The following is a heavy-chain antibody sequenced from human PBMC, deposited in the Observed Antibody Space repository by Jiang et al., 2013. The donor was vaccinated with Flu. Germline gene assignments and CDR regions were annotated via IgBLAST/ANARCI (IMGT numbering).Heavy chain of an antibody. CDR2: ITSSGIT. CDR3: ARVYYFDSGTYYNR. CDR1: GFTFIDYY. V-gene: IGHV3-11*04. Sequence: RLSCAASGFTFIDYYMSWIRQAPGKGLEWVSYITSSGITYYADAVKGRFTISRDNGKNSLFLQMDSLRAEDTALYYCARVYYFDSGTYYNRWGQGTLVTVSS. D-gene: IGHD3-10*01. J-gene: IGHJ4*02.